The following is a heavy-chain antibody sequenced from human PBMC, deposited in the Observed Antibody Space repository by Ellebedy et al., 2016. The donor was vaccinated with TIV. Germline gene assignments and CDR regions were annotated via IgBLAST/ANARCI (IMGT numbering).Heavy chain of an antibody. CDR3: ARDPGGGGDFGDNWFDP. Sequence: PGGSLRLSCEASGIIVSDYFMNWVRQAPGKGLEWVSVLYPDAKTNYTDSVNGRFIVSRDISKNTLYLQMNSLTAEDTAVYYCARDPGGGGDFGDNWFDPWGQGTLVTVSS. V-gene: IGHV3-66*01. CDR2: LYPDAKT. CDR1: GIIVSDYF. D-gene: IGHD2-21*01. J-gene: IGHJ5*02.